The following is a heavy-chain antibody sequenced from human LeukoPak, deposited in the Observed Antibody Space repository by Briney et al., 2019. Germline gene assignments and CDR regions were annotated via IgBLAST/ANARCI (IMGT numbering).Heavy chain of an antibody. V-gene: IGHV3-33*01. D-gene: IGHD3-3*01. CDR2: IWYDGSTK. CDR1: GFSFKDTG. Sequence: GGSLRLSCAASGFSFKDTGMHWVRQAPGKGPEWLTIIWYDGSTKYYADSVKGRFTVSRDNSKNILYLQMNSLRVEDTAVYYCARDRAWNYFDYWGQGTLVTVSS. CDR3: ARDRAWNYFDY. J-gene: IGHJ4*02.